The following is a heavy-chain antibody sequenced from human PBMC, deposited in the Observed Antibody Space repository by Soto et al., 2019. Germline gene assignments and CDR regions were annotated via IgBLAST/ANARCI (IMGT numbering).Heavy chain of an antibody. Sequence: ASVKVSCTASGGAFSSYAICWVPQAPGQGLEWMGGLIPIFGTANYAQEFQGRVTITAEQSTSTAYMELSSLRSEDTAVYYCAREGGWQDIVVVPAEGNYYGMDVWG. CDR2: LIPIFGTA. CDR3: AREGGWQDIVVVPAEGNYYGMDV. CDR1: GGAFSSYA. J-gene: IGHJ6*02. D-gene: IGHD2-2*01. V-gene: IGHV1-69*13.